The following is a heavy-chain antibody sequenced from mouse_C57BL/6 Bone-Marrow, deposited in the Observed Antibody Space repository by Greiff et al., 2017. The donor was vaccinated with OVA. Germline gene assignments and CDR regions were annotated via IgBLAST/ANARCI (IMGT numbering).Heavy chain of an antibody. CDR1: GFSFNTYA. Sequence: EVQLQQSGGGLVQPRGSVKLSCAASGFSFNTYAMNWVRQAPGKGLEWVARIRSKSNNYATYYADSVKDRFTISRDDSESMLYLQMNNLKSEDTAMYYCVRLWLPYYYAMDYWGPGTSVTVSS. CDR2: IRSKSNNYAT. J-gene: IGHJ4*01. CDR3: VRLWLPYYYAMDY. D-gene: IGHD2-2*01. V-gene: IGHV10-1*01.